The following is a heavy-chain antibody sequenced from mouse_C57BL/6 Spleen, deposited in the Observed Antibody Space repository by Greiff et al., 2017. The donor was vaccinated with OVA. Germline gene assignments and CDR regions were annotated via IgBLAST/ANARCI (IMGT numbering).Heavy chain of an antibody. CDR3: ARDGLRYPYAMDY. J-gene: IGHJ4*01. CDR1: GFTFSSYA. V-gene: IGHV5-4*01. CDR2: ISDGGSYT. D-gene: IGHD1-1*01. Sequence: EVKVVESGGGLVKPGGSLKLSCAASGFTFSSYAMSWVRQTPEKRLEWVATISDGGSYTYYPDNVKGRFTISRDNAKNNLYLQMSHLKSEDTAMYYCARDGLRYPYAMDYWGQGTSVTVSS.